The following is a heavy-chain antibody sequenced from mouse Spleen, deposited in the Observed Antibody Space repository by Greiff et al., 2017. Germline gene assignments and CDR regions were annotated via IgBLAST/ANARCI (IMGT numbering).Heavy chain of an antibody. D-gene: IGHD2-1*01. Sequence: VQLQQPGAELVMPGASVKLSCKASGYTFTSYWMHWVKQRPGQGLEWIGEIDPSDSYTNYNQKFKGKATLTVDKSSSTAYMQLSSLTSEDSAVYYCARGYDGSYLDYWGQGTTLTVSS. V-gene: IGHV1-69*01. CDR1: GYTFTSYW. CDR2: IDPSDSYT. J-gene: IGHJ2*01. CDR3: ARGYDGSYLDY.